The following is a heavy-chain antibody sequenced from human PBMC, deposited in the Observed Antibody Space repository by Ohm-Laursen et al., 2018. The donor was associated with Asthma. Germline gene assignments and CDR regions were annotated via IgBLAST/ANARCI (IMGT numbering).Heavy chain of an antibody. D-gene: IGHD5-18*01. Sequence: TLSLTCAVYGGSFSGYYWSWIRQPPWKGLEWIGEINHSGSTNYNPSLKSRVTISVDTSKNQFSLKLSSVTAADTAVYYCAREVDTPTDTDAFDIWGQGTMVTVSS. CDR1: GGSFSGYY. V-gene: IGHV4-34*09. CDR3: AREVDTPTDTDAFDI. J-gene: IGHJ3*02. CDR2: INHSGST.